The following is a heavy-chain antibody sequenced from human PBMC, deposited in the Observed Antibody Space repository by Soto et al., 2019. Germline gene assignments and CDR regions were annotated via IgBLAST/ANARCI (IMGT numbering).Heavy chain of an antibody. J-gene: IGHJ6*02. CDR3: ARTVSTYYYGMDV. Sequence: QVQLVQSGAEVKKPGASVKVSCKASGYTFTGYYMHWAIQAPGQGLERMGWINPNSGGTNYAQKFQGWVTMTRDTSISTAYMELISLRSDDTAVYYCARTVSTYYYGMDVWGQGTTVTVSS. V-gene: IGHV1-2*04. CDR1: GYTFTGYY. CDR2: INPNSGGT.